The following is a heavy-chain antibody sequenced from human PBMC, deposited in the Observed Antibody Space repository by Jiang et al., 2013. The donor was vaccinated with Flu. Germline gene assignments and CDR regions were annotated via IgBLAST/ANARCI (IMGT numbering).Heavy chain of an antibody. CDR1: GGSISSGSYY. Sequence: GLVKPSQTLSLTCTVSGGSISSGSYYWSWIRQPAGKGLEWIGRIYTSGSTNYNPSLKSRVTISVDTSKNQFSLKLSSVTAADTAVYYCARDRVSGRNGDYLDYWGQGTLVTVSS. CDR2: IYTSGST. CDR3: ARDRVSGRNGDYLDY. D-gene: IGHD4-17*01. J-gene: IGHJ4*02. V-gene: IGHV4-61*02.